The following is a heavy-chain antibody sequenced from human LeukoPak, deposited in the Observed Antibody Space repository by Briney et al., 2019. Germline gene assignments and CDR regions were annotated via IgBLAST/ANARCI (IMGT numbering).Heavy chain of an antibody. V-gene: IGHV3-74*01. J-gene: IGHJ5*02. CDR2: INTDGSST. CDR1: GFTFSSYW. CDR3: ARDRGFTDGWFDP. Sequence: PGGSLRLSCAASGFTFSSYWMHWVRQAPGKGLVWVLRINTDGSSTSYADSVKGRFTISRDNAKNTLYLQMNSLRAEDTAVYYCARDRGFTDGWFDPWGQGTLVTVSS.